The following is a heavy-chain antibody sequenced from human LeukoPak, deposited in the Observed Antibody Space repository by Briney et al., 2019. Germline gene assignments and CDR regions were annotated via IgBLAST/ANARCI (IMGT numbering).Heavy chain of an antibody. CDR3: ARHGGSSYDSSGYYYDDAFDI. CDR2: IYYSGST. CDR1: GGSISSYY. V-gene: IGHV4-59*08. Sequence: PSETLSLTCTVSGGSISSYYWSWIRQPPGKGLEWIGYIYYSGSTNYNPSLKSRVTISVDTSKNQFSLKLSSVTAADTAVYYCARHGGSSYDSSGYYYDDAFDIWGQGAMVTVSS. D-gene: IGHD3-22*01. J-gene: IGHJ3*02.